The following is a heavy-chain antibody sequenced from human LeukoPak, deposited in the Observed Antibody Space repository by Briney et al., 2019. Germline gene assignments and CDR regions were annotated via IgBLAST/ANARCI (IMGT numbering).Heavy chain of an antibody. CDR1: GGSISNYF. CDR2: IYSTGRS. V-gene: IGHV4-4*07. J-gene: IGHJ4*02. CDR3: ARDGPRSGYDLGHFDN. D-gene: IGHD5-12*01. Sequence: TLSLTCTVSGGSISNYFWSWVRQPAGKGLEWIGRIYSTGRSDYNPSLKSRITMSVDTSKNQFSLKLSSVTAADTAVYYCARDGPRSGYDLGHFDNLGQGTLVTASS.